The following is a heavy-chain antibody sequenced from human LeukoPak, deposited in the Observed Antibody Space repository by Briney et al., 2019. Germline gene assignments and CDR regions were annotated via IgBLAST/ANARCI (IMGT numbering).Heavy chain of an antibody. D-gene: IGHD1-1*01. CDR1: GYTFTDYY. J-gene: IGHJ4*02. CDR2: IKCNTGGT. CDR3: ARSRESRELDH. V-gene: IGHV1-2*02. Sequence: GASVKVSCKASGYTFTDYYIHWVRQAPGQGLEWMGWIKCNTGGTKYAQKFQGRVTLTRETSFTTAYMELSRLNSDDTAMYFCARSRESRELDHWGQGTLVTVSS.